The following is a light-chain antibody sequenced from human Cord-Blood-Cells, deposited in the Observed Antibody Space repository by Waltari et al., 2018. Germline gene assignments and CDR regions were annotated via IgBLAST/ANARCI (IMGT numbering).Light chain of an antibody. Sequence: QSALTQPASVSGSPGQSITISCTGTSSDVGGYNYVSWYQQHPGKAPTLMIYDVSNRPSGVSNRFSGSKSGNTASLTISALQAEDEADYYCSSYTSSSTLVFGGGTKLTVL. CDR2: DVS. CDR3: SSYTSSSTLV. CDR1: SSDVGGYNY. J-gene: IGLJ2*01. V-gene: IGLV2-14*01.